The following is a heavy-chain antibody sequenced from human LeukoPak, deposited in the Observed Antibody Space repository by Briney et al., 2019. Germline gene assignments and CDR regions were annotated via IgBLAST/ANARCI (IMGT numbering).Heavy chain of an antibody. V-gene: IGHV4-59*08. CDR3: XXXXXTIFGVVINGMDV. CDR2: IYYSGST. Sequence: SETLSLTCTVSGGSISSYYWSWIRQPPGKGLEWIGYIYYSGSTNYNPSLKSRVTISVDTSKNQFSLKLSSVTAADTAVYYCXXXXXTIFGVVINGMDVWGQGTTVTVSS. J-gene: IGHJ6*02. D-gene: IGHD3-3*01. CDR1: GGSISSYY.